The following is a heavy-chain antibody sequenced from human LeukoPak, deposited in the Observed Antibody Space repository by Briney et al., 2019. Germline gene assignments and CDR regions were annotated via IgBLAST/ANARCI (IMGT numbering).Heavy chain of an antibody. Sequence: GGSLRLSCAASGFTFSSYWMSWVRQAPGKGLEWVANIKQDGSEKYYVDSVKGRFTISRDNAKNSLYLQMNSLRAEDTAVYYCARLPGYCSSNSCYKMTIPFDYWGQGTLVTVSS. D-gene: IGHD2-2*02. CDR3: ARLPGYCSSNSCYKMTIPFDY. J-gene: IGHJ4*02. CDR2: IKQDGSEK. V-gene: IGHV3-7*01. CDR1: GFTFSSYW.